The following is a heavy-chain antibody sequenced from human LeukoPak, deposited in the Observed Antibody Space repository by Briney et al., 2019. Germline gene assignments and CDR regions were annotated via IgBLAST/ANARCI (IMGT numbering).Heavy chain of an antibody. D-gene: IGHD2-8*02. V-gene: IGHV1-46*01. Sequence: ASVKVSCKASGYTFSNYYMHWXXXXPAQGLEXMGLINPTGTGTNYAXKFRGRVTLTXDTSTTTVYMELSSLRSEDSAVYYCAREESGGYFDYWGQGTLVTVSS. CDR1: GYTFSNYY. J-gene: IGHJ4*02. CDR3: AREESGGYFDY. CDR2: INPTGTGT.